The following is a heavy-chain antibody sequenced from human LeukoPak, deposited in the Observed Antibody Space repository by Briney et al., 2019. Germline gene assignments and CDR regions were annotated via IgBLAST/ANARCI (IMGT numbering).Heavy chain of an antibody. Sequence: GGSLRLSCAASGFTFRSYSMNWVRQAPGQGLEWISYISSARSTIYYADSVKGRFTIPRDNANNSLFLQMNSLRVEDTAMYYCVREDSSGYAWGQGTLVTVSS. V-gene: IGHV3-48*01. CDR2: ISSARSTI. D-gene: IGHD3-9*01. CDR1: GFTFRSYS. J-gene: IGHJ5*02. CDR3: VREDSSGYA.